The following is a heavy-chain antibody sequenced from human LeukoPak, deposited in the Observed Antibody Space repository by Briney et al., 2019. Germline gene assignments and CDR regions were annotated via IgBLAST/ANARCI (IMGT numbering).Heavy chain of an antibody. Sequence: PGGSLRLSCAASGFTFSSYGMHWVRQAPGKGLEWVAVIWYDGSNKYYADSVKGRVTISIDNSKNTLYLQMNSLRAEDTAVYYCAKEAARGYSGSYGPWFDPWGQGTLATVSS. CDR3: AKEAARGYSGSYGPWFDP. V-gene: IGHV3-33*06. CDR2: IWYDGSNK. J-gene: IGHJ5*02. CDR1: GFTFSSYG. D-gene: IGHD1-26*01.